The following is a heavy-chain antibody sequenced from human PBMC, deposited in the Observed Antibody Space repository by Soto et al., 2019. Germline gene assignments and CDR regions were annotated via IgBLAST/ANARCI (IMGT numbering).Heavy chain of an antibody. D-gene: IGHD6-13*01. CDR2: VKSKADGGTA. V-gene: IGHV3-15*07. CDR3: ARDPQQLIVYFDY. J-gene: IGHJ4*02. CDR1: GFSITNTW. Sequence: PGGSLSLSCAASGFSITNTWMHWVRQAPGKGLEWVGRVKSKADGGTADYAAPVKGRFTVSRDDSKNTQYLQMNSLKMEDTAVYYCARDPQQLIVYFDYWGQGTQVTVSS.